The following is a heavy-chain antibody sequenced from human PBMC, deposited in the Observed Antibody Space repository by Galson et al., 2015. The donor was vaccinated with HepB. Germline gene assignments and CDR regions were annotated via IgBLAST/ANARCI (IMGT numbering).Heavy chain of an antibody. Sequence: SVKVSCKASGYTFTSHDINWVRQATGQGLEWMGWMNPSSGDTGYAQKFQGRVTMTRDTSVSTAYMELNSLRSEDTAMYYCVRVTHCRSSCDNRYFDLWGRGTLLTVSS. J-gene: IGHJ2*01. V-gene: IGHV1-8*01. CDR2: MNPSSGDT. CDR3: VRVTHCRSSCDNRYFDL. D-gene: IGHD2-2*02. CDR1: GYTFTSHD.